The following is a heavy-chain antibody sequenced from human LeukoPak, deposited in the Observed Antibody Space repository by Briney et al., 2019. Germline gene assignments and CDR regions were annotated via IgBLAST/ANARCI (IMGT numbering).Heavy chain of an antibody. CDR2: IIPIFGTA. CDR1: GGTFSSYA. J-gene: IGHJ4*02. Sequence: SVKVSCKASGGTFSSYAISWVRQAPGQGLEWMGGIIPIFGTANYAQKFQGRVTITADESTSTAYMELSSLRSEDTAVYYCASRLNPTAMVMFDHWGQGTLVTVSS. D-gene: IGHD5-18*01. V-gene: IGHV1-69*13. CDR3: ASRLNPTAMVMFDH.